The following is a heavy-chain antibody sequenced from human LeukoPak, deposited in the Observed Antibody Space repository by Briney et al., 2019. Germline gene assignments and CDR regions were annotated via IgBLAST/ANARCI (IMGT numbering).Heavy chain of an antibody. CDR2: IYPGDSDT. D-gene: IGHD6-19*01. CDR1: GYTFTSYW. V-gene: IGHV5-51*01. Sequence: GESLKISCKGSGYTFTSYWIGWVRQMPGKGLGWMGIIYPGDSDTRYSPSFQGQVTISAASSINTAYLQWTSLKASDTAMYYCARSSTIAVAEIYFDYWGQGTLVTVSS. J-gene: IGHJ4*02. CDR3: ARSSTIAVAEIYFDY.